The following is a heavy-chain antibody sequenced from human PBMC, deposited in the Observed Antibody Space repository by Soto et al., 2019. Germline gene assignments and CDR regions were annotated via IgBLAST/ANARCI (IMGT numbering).Heavy chain of an antibody. Sequence: QLQLQESGPGLVRPSETLSLTCTGSGVSIFSHSYYWGWIRQAPGKGLEWIATINHSGSTYHNPSLKSRVTMSVDTSKNQFSLNLSSVTAADTAVYYCARRYAPRYSSGNNHFDLWGQGTLVTVSS. J-gene: IGHJ4*02. CDR3: ARRYAPRYSSGNNHFDL. D-gene: IGHD2-15*01. CDR2: INHSGST. V-gene: IGHV4-39*01. CDR1: GVSIFSHSYY.